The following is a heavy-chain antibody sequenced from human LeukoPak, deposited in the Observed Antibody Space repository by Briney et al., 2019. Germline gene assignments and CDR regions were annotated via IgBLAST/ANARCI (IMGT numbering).Heavy chain of an antibody. CDR2: ISSSGSTI. J-gene: IGHJ5*02. V-gene: IGHV3-48*04. Sequence: PGGSLRLSCAASGFTFSSDWMSWVRQAPGKGLGWVSYISSSGSTIYYADSVKGRFTISRDNAKNSLYLQMNSLRAEDTAVYYCARENNLYCSGGSCYHWFDPWGQGTLVTVSS. CDR3: ARENNLYCSGGSCYHWFDP. CDR1: GFTFSSDW. D-gene: IGHD2-15*01.